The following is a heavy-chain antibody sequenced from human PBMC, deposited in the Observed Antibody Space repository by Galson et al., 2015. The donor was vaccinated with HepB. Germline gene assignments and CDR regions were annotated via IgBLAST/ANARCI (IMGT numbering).Heavy chain of an antibody. Sequence: SLRLSCAASGFIFSDHYMTWIRQAPGKGLEWISYISGSGSHTDYADSVKGRFTISRDNDKNSLRSVTAADTAIYYCAGDRNTGVWYYYWGQGTLVSVSS. CDR1: GFIFSDHY. CDR3: AGDRNTGVWYYY. V-gene: IGHV3-11*05. D-gene: IGHD6-19*01. J-gene: IGHJ4*02. CDR2: ISGSGSHT.